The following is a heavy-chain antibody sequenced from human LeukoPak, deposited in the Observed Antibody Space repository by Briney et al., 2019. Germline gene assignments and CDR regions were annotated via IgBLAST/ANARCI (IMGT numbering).Heavy chain of an antibody. D-gene: IGHD4-17*01. J-gene: IGHJ4*02. CDR2: IYHSGSA. Sequence: PSETLSLTCTVSGYSISSGYYWGWIRQPPGKGLEWIGSIYHSGSAYYNPSLKSRVTISVDTSKNQFSLKPTSVTAADTAVYYCATTITVTTDYWGQGTLVTVS. CDR3: ATTITVTTDY. V-gene: IGHV4-38-2*02. CDR1: GYSISSGYY.